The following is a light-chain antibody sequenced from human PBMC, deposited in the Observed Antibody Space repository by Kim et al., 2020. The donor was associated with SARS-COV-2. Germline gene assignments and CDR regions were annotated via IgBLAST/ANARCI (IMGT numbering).Light chain of an antibody. J-gene: IGLJ3*02. Sequence: GQRVYSSSSGSYSNSGRNAIHWYQVVPGTAPKILLYSDDRRHSGVPDRFSGSKSGTSASRALSGLLSDDEAVYYCATWDDSLEAWVFGGGTKLTVL. CDR3: ATWDDSLEAWV. CDR1: YSNSGRNA. V-gene: IGLV1-44*01. CDR2: SDD.